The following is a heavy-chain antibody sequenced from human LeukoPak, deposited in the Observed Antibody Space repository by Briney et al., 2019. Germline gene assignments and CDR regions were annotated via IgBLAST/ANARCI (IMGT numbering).Heavy chain of an antibody. CDR3: ARDTSDGY. Sequence: LSLTCTVSGGSVSDYYWSWIRQAPGKGLEWVSYISSSGSTIYYADSVKGRFTISRDNAKNSLYLQMNSLRAEDTAVYYCARDTSDGYWGQGTLVTVSS. J-gene: IGHJ4*02. V-gene: IGHV3-11*01. D-gene: IGHD4-17*01. CDR1: GGSVSDYY. CDR2: ISSSGSTI.